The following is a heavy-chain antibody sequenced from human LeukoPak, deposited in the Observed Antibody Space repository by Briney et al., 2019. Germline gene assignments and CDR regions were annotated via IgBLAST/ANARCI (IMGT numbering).Heavy chain of an antibody. J-gene: IGHJ4*02. D-gene: IGHD3-10*01. V-gene: IGHV3-74*01. CDR2: VNTDGSST. CDR3: ARDWGSSMVRALDY. CDR1: GFTFSSYW. Sequence: GGSLRLSCAASGFTFSSYWMHWVRQAPGKGLVWVSRVNTDGSSTSFADSVKGRFTISRDNAKNSLYLQMNSLRAEDTAVYYCARDWGSSMVRALDYWGQGTLVTVSS.